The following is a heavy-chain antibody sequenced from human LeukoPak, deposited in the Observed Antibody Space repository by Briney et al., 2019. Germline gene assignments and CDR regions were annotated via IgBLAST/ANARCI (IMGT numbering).Heavy chain of an antibody. Sequence: HPGGSLRLSCAASGFTFSSYGMSWVRQAPGKGLEWVSAISGSGGSTYYADSVKGRFTISRDNSKNTLYLQMNSLRAEDTAVYYCARDIDNGDYVVYWGQGTLVTVSS. D-gene: IGHD4-17*01. CDR1: GFTFSSYG. CDR3: ARDIDNGDYVVY. V-gene: IGHV3-23*01. CDR2: ISGSGGST. J-gene: IGHJ4*02.